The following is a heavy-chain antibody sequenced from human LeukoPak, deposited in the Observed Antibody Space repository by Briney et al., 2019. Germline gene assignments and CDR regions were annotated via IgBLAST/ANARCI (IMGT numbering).Heavy chain of an antibody. V-gene: IGHV1-24*01. CDR1: GYTLTELS. CDR3: ARWGIAFWGSYRHNWFDP. D-gene: IGHD3-16*02. J-gene: IGHJ5*02. Sequence: ASVKVSCKVSGYTLTELSMHWVRQAPGKGLEWMGGFDPEDGETIYAQKFQGRVTMTEDASTDTAYMELSSLRSEDTAVYYCARWGIAFWGSYRHNWFDPWGQGTLVTVSS. CDR2: FDPEDGET.